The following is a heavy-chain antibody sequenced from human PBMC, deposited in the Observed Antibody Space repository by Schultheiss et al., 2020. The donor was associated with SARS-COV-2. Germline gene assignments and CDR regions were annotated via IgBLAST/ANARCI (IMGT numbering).Heavy chain of an antibody. CDR1: GYTFTGYY. Sequence: ASVKVSCKASGYTFTGYYMHWVRQAPGQGLEWMGWINPNSGGTNYAQKFQGRVTMTRDTSISTAYMELSRLRSDDTAVYYCARSLYNWNYDWFDPWGQGTLVTVSS. V-gene: IGHV1-2*02. CDR3: ARSLYNWNYDWFDP. D-gene: IGHD1-7*01. J-gene: IGHJ5*02. CDR2: INPNSGGT.